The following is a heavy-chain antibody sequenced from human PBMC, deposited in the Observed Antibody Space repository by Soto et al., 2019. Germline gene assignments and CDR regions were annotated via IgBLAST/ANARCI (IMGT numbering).Heavy chain of an antibody. CDR1: GFTFSSYG. CDR3: ARELGYCSSTSCRRRGMDV. CDR2: IWYDGSNK. Sequence: GGSLRLSCAASGFTFSSYGMHWVRQAPGKGLEWVAGIWYDGSNKYYADSVKGRFTISRDNSKNTLYLQMNSLRAEDTAVYYCARELGYCSSTSCRRRGMDVWGQGTTVTVSS. D-gene: IGHD2-2*01. V-gene: IGHV3-33*01. J-gene: IGHJ6*02.